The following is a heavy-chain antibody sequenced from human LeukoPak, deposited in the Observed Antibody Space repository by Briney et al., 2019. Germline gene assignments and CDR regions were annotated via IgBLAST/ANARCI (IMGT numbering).Heavy chain of an antibody. CDR1: GYTFTSYY. Sequence: ASVKVSCKASGYTFTSYYMHWVRQAPGQGLEWMGIINPSGGSTSYAQKFRGRVTMTRDTSTSTVCMELSSLRSEDTAVYYCASVGGGGYLYDYYGMDVWGQGTTVTVSS. D-gene: IGHD2-15*01. J-gene: IGHJ6*02. V-gene: IGHV1-46*01. CDR3: ASVGGGGYLYDYYGMDV. CDR2: INPSGGST.